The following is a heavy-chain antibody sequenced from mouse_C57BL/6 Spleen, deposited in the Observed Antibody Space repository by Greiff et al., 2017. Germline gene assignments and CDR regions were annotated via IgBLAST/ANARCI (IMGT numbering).Heavy chain of an antibody. J-gene: IGHJ4*01. CDR2: IYPGSGGT. CDR3: ASKSTEGDMDD. CDR1: GYTFTSYW. V-gene: IGHV1-55*01. D-gene: IGHD5-1*01. Sequence: QVQLQQPGAELVKPGASVKMSCKASGYTFTSYWINWVKQRHGKGLEWIGDIYPGSGGTNYNEKFKSKATLTVDKSSSTAYMQLSSLTSEDSAVYYCASKSTEGDMDDWGTGTSVTVSS.